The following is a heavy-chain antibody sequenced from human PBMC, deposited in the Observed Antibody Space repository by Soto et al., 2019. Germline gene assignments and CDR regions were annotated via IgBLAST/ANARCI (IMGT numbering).Heavy chain of an antibody. CDR1: GFSLTSSDMG. J-gene: IGHJ3*01. CDR3: ARSLPSYNAFDV. CDR2: VYWDDDK. Sequence: QITLKESGPTLVKPTQTLTLTCTFSGFSLTSSDMGVGWIRQPPGKALAWLALVYWDDDKRYNPSLKSRLTITKDTSKNQVVLTMTDMDPLDTATYYCARSLPSYNAFDVWDQGTMVTVST. D-gene: IGHD3-10*01. V-gene: IGHV2-5*02.